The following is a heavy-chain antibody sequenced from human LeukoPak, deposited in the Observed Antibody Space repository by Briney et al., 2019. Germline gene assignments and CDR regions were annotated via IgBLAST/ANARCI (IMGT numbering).Heavy chain of an antibody. J-gene: IGHJ4*02. V-gene: IGHV3-48*01. CDR1: GFTFNGYS. CDR3: AKLGQWLEFDY. Sequence: GGSLRLSCAASGFTFNGYSMNWVRQAPGKGLEWVSYISSSSDPIYYADSVKGRFTISRDNAKNSLYLEMNSLRAEDTAVYYCAKLGQWLEFDYWGQGTLVTVSS. D-gene: IGHD6-19*01. CDR2: ISSSSDPI.